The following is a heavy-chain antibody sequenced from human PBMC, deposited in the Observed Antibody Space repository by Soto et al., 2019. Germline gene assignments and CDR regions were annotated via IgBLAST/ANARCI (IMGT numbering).Heavy chain of an antibody. CDR2: ISSSSSTI. Sequence: PGGSLRLSCAASGFTFSNFRMNWVRQAPGKGLGWVSYISSSSSTIYYADSVKGRFTISRDNAKNSLYLQMNSLRAEDTAVYYCARDKESYYYGMDVWGQGTAVTVSS. CDR3: ARDKESYYYGMDV. V-gene: IGHV3-48*01. J-gene: IGHJ6*02. CDR1: GFTFSNFR.